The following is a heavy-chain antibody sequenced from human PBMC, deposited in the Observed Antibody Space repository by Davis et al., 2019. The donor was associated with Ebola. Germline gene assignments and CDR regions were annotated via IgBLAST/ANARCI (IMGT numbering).Heavy chain of an antibody. CDR2: IHRNGDL. D-gene: IGHD6-19*01. CDR3: VGLRFTYISGWYYIDY. V-gene: IGHV3-53*01. Sequence: PGGSLRLSCAVSAFTVSDNYMSWVRQAPGKGLEWVSVIHRNGDLFYADSVKGRFTIARDTSRNTVSLQMNSLRAEDTAIYFCVGLRFTYISGWYYIDYWGQGTLVSVSS. CDR1: AFTVSDNY. J-gene: IGHJ4*02.